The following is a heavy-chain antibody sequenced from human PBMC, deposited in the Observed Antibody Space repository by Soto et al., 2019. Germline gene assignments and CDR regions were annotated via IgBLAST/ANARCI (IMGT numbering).Heavy chain of an antibody. CDR3: ARDHRLLWFGELLI. D-gene: IGHD3-10*01. V-gene: IGHV1-46*01. CDR1: GYTFTNYY. Sequence: QVHLVQSGAEVKKPGASVTVSRKASGYTFTNYYIHWVRQAPGQGLEWMGVINPSGGSTDYTPKFQDRVTMSRDTSTTTVYMELSSLRSEDTAVYYCARDHRLLWFGELLIWGQGTLVTVSS. CDR2: INPSGGST. J-gene: IGHJ4*02.